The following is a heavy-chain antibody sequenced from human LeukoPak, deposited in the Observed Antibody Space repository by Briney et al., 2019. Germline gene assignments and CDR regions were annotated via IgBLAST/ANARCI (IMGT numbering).Heavy chain of an antibody. Sequence: GESLKISCKGSGYSFTSYWIGWVRQMPGKGLEWMGIIYPGDSDTRYSPSFQGQVTISADKSISTAYLQWSSLKASDTAMYYCARHTYYGSGSQYYFDYWGQGTLVTVSS. CDR1: GYSFTSYW. V-gene: IGHV5-51*01. CDR3: ARHTYYGSGSQYYFDY. D-gene: IGHD3-10*01. CDR2: IYPGDSDT. J-gene: IGHJ4*02.